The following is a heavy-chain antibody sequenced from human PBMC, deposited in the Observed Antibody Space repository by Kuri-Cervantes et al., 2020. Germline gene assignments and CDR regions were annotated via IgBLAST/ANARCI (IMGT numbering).Heavy chain of an antibody. V-gene: IGHV3-30*02. CDR2: IRYDGSNK. CDR1: GFTFSSYG. D-gene: IGHD7-27*01. Sequence: GGSLRLSCAASGFTFSSYGMHWVRQAPGKGLEWVAFIRYDGSNKYYADSVKGRFTISRDNSKNTLYLQMNSLRTEDTAVYYCAKNDDGEDAFDIWGQGTMVTVSS. J-gene: IGHJ3*02. CDR3: AKNDDGEDAFDI.